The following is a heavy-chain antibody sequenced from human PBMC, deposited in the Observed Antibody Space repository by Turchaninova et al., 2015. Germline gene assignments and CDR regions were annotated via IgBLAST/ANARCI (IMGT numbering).Heavy chain of an antibody. V-gene: IGHV3-23*04. D-gene: IGHD1/OR15-1a*01. CDR2: ISDTGTNT. Sequence: EVQLVESGGGLVQPGGSLRLSCAASGFSFSTYAMTWVRQAAGRGLECVSIISDTGTNTFYADSVKGRFTFSRDNSKNTLYLQMDSLRAEDTAVYYCGRTGGAPGHRFFDLWGRGTLVTVSS. CDR3: GRTGGAPGHRFFDL. CDR1: GFSFSTYA. J-gene: IGHJ2*01.